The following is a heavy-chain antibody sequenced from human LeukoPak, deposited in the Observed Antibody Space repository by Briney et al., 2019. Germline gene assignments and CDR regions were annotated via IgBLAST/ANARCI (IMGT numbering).Heavy chain of an antibody. CDR3: ARPHTHSDFWSGLRHYGMDV. V-gene: IGHV1-69*01. CDR2: IIPIFGTA. J-gene: IGHJ6*02. Sequence: SVKVSCKASGGTFSSYAISWVRQAPGRGLEWMGGIIPIFGTANYAQKLQGRVTITADESTSTAYMELSSLRSEDTAVYYCARPHTHSDFWSGLRHYGMDVWGQGTTVTVSS. CDR1: GGTFSSYA. D-gene: IGHD3-3*01.